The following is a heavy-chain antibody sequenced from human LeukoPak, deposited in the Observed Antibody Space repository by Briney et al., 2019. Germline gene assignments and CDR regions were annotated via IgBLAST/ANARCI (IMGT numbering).Heavy chain of an antibody. J-gene: IGHJ4*02. CDR1: GGSFSGYY. D-gene: IGHD3-22*01. Sequence: SETLSLTCAVYGGSFSGYYWSWIRQPPGKGLEWIGEINHSGSTNYNPSLKSRVTISVDTSKNQFSLKLSSVTAADTAVYYCARNAYYYDSSGYSRISYYFDYWGQGTLVTVSS. V-gene: IGHV4-34*01. CDR3: ARNAYYYDSSGYSRISYYFDY. CDR2: INHSGST.